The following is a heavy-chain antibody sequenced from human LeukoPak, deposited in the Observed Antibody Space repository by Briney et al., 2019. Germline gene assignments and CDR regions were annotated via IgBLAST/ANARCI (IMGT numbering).Heavy chain of an antibody. CDR2: ISYDGSNK. CDR1: GFTFSSYA. J-gene: IGHJ4*02. V-gene: IGHV3-30*04. Sequence: GGSLRLSCAASGFTFSSYAMHWVRQAPGKGLEWVAVISYDGSNKYYADSVKGRFTISRDNSKNTLYLQMNSLRAEDTAVYYCARDGGSGIAVADTVDYWGQGTLVTVSS. CDR3: ARDGGSGIAVADTVDY. D-gene: IGHD6-19*01.